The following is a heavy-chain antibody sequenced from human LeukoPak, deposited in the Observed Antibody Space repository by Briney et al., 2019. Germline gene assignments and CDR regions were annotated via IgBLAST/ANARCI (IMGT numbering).Heavy chain of an antibody. D-gene: IGHD5-12*01. Sequence: GGSLRLSCAASGFTFSSYSMNWVRQAPGKGLEWVSSISSSSSYIYYADSVKGRFTISRDNAKNSLYLQMNSLRAEDTAVYYCARAYSGYDSGGLNFDYWGQGTLVTVSS. CDR1: GFTFSSYS. CDR2: ISSSSSYI. V-gene: IGHV3-21*01. CDR3: ARAYSGYDSGGLNFDY. J-gene: IGHJ4*02.